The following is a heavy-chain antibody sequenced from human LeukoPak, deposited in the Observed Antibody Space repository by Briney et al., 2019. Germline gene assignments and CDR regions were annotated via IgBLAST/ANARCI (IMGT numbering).Heavy chain of an antibody. V-gene: IGHV4-30-2*01. Sequence: SETLSLTCAVSGGSISSGGHSWSWIRQPPGKGLEWIGYIYDSGSTYYNPSLKSRVNISADRSKNQFSLKLSSVTAADTAVYYCARVRKGRVSMVRGVITHVDYWGQGTLVTVSS. CDR3: ARVRKGRVSMVRGVITHVDY. CDR2: IYDSGST. D-gene: IGHD3-10*01. J-gene: IGHJ4*02. CDR1: GGSISSGGHS.